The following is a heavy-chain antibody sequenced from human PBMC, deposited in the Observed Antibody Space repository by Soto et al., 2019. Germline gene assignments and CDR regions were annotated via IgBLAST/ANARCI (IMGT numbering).Heavy chain of an antibody. J-gene: IGHJ4*02. D-gene: IGHD1-26*01. CDR2: ISGSGGRT. V-gene: IGHV3-23*01. CDR3: ATDMGASPFDY. Sequence: GGSLRLSCAASGFTFSTYAMSWVRQAPGKGLEWVSGISGSGGRTYNADSVKGRITISRDNSKDTLYLQLNSLRAEDTAVYYCATDMGASPFDYWGQGTLVTVSS. CDR1: GFTFSTYA.